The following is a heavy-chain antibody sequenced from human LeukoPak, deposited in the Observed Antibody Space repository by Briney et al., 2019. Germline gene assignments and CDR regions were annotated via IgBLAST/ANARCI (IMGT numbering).Heavy chain of an antibody. CDR3: AKGFGSSWYDSFFDY. Sequence: GGSLRLSCAASGFTFSSYAMSWVRQAPGKGLEWVAAISGSGGSTYYADSVKGRFTFSRDNSNNTRYLQMNSLRAEDTAVYYCAKGFGSSWYDSFFDYWGQGTLVTVSS. CDR2: ISGSGGST. CDR1: GFTFSSYA. J-gene: IGHJ4*02. D-gene: IGHD6-13*01. V-gene: IGHV3-23*01.